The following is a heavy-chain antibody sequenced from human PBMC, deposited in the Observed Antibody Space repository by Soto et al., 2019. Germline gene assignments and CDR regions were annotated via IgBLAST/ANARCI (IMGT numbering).Heavy chain of an antibody. CDR1: GFTLSNYA. V-gene: IGHV3-23*01. CDR3: GREPNGDYVGAFDF. J-gene: IGHJ3*01. CDR2: SISSGGGS. D-gene: IGHD4-17*01. Sequence: EVQVLESGGDLVQPGGSLRLSCEVSGFTLSNYAMTWVRQVPGKGLEWVASISSGGGSSHADSVKGRFTISRDNSKNTVYLQMTSLRDEDTAVYYCGREPNGDYVGAFDFWGQGTMVAVSS.